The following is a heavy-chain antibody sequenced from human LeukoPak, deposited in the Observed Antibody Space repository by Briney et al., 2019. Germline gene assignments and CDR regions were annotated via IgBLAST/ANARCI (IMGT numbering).Heavy chain of an antibody. CDR2: NSGSGGTT. V-gene: IGHV3-23*01. CDR3: ARTSTYGDYDY. J-gene: IGHJ4*02. D-gene: IGHD4-17*01. CDR1: GFSFSSYA. Sequence: GGSLRLSCTASGFSFSSYAMSWVRQAPGRGLEWVSTNSGSGGTTHYADSVKGRFTISRDVAKSSLYLQMNSLRAEDTAIYYCARTSTYGDYDYWGQGTLVTVSS.